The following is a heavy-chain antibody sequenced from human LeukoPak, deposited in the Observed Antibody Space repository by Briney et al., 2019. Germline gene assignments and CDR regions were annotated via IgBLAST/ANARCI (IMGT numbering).Heavy chain of an antibody. CDR3: ARHGGYCSGGSCYNWGDWFDP. CDR2: INHSGST. J-gene: IGHJ5*02. D-gene: IGHD2-15*01. CDR1: GGSFSGYY. V-gene: IGHV4-34*01. Sequence: SETLSLTCAVYGGSFSGYYWSWIRQPPGKGLEWIGEINHSGSTNYNPSLKSRVTISVDTSKNQFSLKLSSVTAADTAVYYCARHGGYCSGGSCYNWGDWFDPWGQGTLVTVSS.